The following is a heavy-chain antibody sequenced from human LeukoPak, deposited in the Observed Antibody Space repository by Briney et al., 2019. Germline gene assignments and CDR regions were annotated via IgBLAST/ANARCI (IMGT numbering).Heavy chain of an antibody. CDR2: VFDSGRT. CDR3: TTIKRGDIFGYFDF. D-gene: IGHD5-18*01. CDR1: GGSISSHY. V-gene: IGHV4-59*11. J-gene: IGHJ4*02. Sequence: SETLSLTCTVSGGSISSHYWSWIRQTPGKGLEWIGYVFDSGRTKVNPSLTSRVTLSTDTSKNQLSLRLSSVTAADTAVYYCTTIKRGDIFGYFDFWGQGILVTVSS.